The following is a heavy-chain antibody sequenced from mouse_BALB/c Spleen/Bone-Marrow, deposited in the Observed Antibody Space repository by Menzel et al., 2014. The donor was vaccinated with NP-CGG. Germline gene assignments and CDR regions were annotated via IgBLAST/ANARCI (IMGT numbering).Heavy chain of an antibody. CDR1: GFSLTSYG. Sequence: VKLMDSGPGLVAPSQRLSITCTVSGFSLTSYGLHWVRQPPGKGLEWLGVIWAGGSTNYNSALMSRLSISKDNSKSQVFLKMNSLQTDDTAMYYCARAQLGCFAYWGQGTLVTVSA. J-gene: IGHJ3*01. V-gene: IGHV2-9*02. CDR3: ARAQLGCFAY. D-gene: IGHD4-1*02. CDR2: IWAGGST.